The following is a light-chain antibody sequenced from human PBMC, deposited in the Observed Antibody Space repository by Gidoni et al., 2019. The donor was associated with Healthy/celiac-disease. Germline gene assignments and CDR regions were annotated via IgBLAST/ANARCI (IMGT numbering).Light chain of an antibody. CDR1: QSVSSY. CDR3: QQRSNWPPT. CDR2: DAS. J-gene: IGKJ4*01. V-gene: IGKV3-11*01. Sequence: IVLTQSPATLSLSPGERATLSCRASQSVSSYLAWYQQKPGQAPRLLIYDASNRATGIPARFSGSGSGTDFTLNISSLEPEDFAVYYCQQRSNWPPTFGGGTKVEIK.